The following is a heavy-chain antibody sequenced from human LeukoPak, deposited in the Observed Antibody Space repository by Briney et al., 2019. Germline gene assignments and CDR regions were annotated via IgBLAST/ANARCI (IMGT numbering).Heavy chain of an antibody. CDR1: GYTYTSYY. CDR2: INPSGGST. J-gene: IGHJ3*01. D-gene: IGHD5-18*01. V-gene: IGHV1-46*01. Sequence: ASVKVSCTASGYTYTSYYMHWVRQAPGQGLEWMGIINPSGGSTSYAQKFQGRVTMTRDMSTSTVYMELSSLRSEDTAVYYCARDEVNTAMVLWGQGTMVTVSS. CDR3: ARDEVNTAMVL.